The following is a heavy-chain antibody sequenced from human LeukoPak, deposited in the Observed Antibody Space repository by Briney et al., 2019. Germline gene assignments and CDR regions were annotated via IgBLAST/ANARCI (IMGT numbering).Heavy chain of an antibody. Sequence: GGSLRLSCAASGFTFSSNGMHWVRQAPGKGLEWVAVISYDGSNKYYADSVKGRFTISRDNSKNTLYLQMNSLRAEDTAVYYCVKDPYSSSSGGPYAMDVWGQGTTVTVSS. CDR1: GFTFSSNG. CDR2: ISYDGSNK. V-gene: IGHV3-30*18. J-gene: IGHJ6*02. CDR3: VKDPYSSSSGGPYAMDV. D-gene: IGHD6-6*01.